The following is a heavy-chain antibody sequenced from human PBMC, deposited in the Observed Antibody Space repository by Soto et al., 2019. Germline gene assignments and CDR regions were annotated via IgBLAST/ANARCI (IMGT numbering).Heavy chain of an antibody. CDR2: INAGNGNT. Sequence: QVQLVQSGAEVKKPGASVKVSCKASGYTFTSYAMHWVRQAPGQRLEWMGWINAGNGNTKYSQKFQGRVTITRDTSARTAYMELSSLRSEDTAVYFCARDSGFWSGFYYYYRYDWGKGTTVTVSS. D-gene: IGHD3-3*01. CDR1: GYTFTSYA. CDR3: ARDSGFWSGFYYYYRYD. V-gene: IGHV1-3*01. J-gene: IGHJ6*03.